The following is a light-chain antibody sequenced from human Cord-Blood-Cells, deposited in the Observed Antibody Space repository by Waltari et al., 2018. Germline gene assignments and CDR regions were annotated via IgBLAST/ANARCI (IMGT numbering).Light chain of an antibody. Sequence: QSALTQPASVSGSPGQSITISCTGTSSDVGGYNYVSWYQQHPGKAPKLMIYDVSKRPSGVSTRFSGSKSGNTASLTISGLQAEDEADYYCSSYTSSSLVFGGGTKLTVL. CDR3: SSYTSSSLV. V-gene: IGLV2-14*01. J-gene: IGLJ2*01. CDR2: DVS. CDR1: SSDVGGYNY.